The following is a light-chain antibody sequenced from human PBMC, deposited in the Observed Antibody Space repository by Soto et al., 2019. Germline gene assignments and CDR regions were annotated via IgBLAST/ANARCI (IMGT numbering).Light chain of an antibody. Sequence: EIVMTQSPATLSVSPGERATLSCRTSQSVSGNLAWCQQKPGQAPRLLIYGASTRATGIPARFSGGGSGTEFTLTISSLQSEDFAVYYCQQYNNWPPAFGQGTKVEIK. CDR3: QQYNNWPPA. V-gene: IGKV3-15*01. CDR1: QSVSGN. J-gene: IGKJ1*01. CDR2: GAS.